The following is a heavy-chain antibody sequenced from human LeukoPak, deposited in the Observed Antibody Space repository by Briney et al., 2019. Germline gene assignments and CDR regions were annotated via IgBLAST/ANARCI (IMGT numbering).Heavy chain of an antibody. CDR1: GFTFSTYG. CDR2: ISGSGNNT. J-gene: IGHJ4*02. CDR3: AKTRILVVPAGMVV. V-gene: IGHV3-23*01. D-gene: IGHD2-2*01. Sequence: GGSLRLSCAASGFTFSTYGMSWVRQAPGKGLEWVSAISGSGNNTFYADSVKGRFTISRDNSKSTLYLQMNSLRAEDTAVYYCAKTRILVVPAGMVVWGQGTLVTVSS.